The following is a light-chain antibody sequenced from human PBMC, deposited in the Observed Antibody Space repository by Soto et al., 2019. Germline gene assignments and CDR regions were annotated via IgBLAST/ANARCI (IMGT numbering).Light chain of an antibody. J-gene: IGLJ2*01. Sequence: QSVLTQPPSASGSPGQSITISCTGTSSDVGGYNYVSWYQQHPGKAPKLMIYEVSNRPSGVSNRFSGSKSGNTASLTISGLQAEDEADYYCSSYTRSSTRVFGGGTRLTVL. CDR1: SSDVGGYNY. V-gene: IGLV2-14*01. CDR3: SSYTRSSTRV. CDR2: EVS.